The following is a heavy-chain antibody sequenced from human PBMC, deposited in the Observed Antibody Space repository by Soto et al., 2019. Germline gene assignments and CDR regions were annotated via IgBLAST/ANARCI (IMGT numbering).Heavy chain of an antibody. Sequence: QVQLVESGGGVVQPGRSLRLSCAASGFTFSSYDIHWVRQAPGKGLEWVAVIRYDGKKKYYADSVKGRFTISRDNSKNTVYLQMNSLRAEDTAVYYCARERAGDYGDYYFDYWGQGTLVTVSS. CDR1: GFTFSSYD. V-gene: IGHV3-33*01. D-gene: IGHD4-17*01. CDR2: IRYDGKKK. J-gene: IGHJ4*02. CDR3: ARERAGDYGDYYFDY.